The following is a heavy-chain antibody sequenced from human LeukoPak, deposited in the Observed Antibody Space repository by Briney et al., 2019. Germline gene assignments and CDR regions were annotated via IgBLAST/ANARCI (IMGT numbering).Heavy chain of an antibody. Sequence: GASVKVSCKASGYTFTSYDINWVRQATRQGLEWMGGIIPIFGTANYAQKFQGRVTITADESTSTAYMELSSLRSEDTAVYYCARVGSYCSSTSCYTGYFDYWGQGTLVTVSS. D-gene: IGHD2-2*02. CDR3: ARVGSYCSSTSCYTGYFDY. J-gene: IGHJ4*02. CDR1: GYTFTSYD. V-gene: IGHV1-69*13. CDR2: IIPIFGTA.